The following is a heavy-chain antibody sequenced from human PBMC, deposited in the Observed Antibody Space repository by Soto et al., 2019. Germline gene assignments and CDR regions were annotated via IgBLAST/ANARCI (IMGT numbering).Heavy chain of an antibody. D-gene: IGHD2-21*02. CDR2: IYNSGRGST. V-gene: IGHV4-4*08. CDR1: GSSMTTYY. CDR3: ARDRGVTAHLWFVP. J-gene: IGHJ5*02. Sequence: SETRSLTCSVSGSSMTTYYWHWIRQAPGKGLEWIGFIYNSGRGSTGSNPSLTSRVTFSIETSKNQFSLKLSSVTAADTAVYYCARDRGVTAHLWFVPWGQGTLVTVSS.